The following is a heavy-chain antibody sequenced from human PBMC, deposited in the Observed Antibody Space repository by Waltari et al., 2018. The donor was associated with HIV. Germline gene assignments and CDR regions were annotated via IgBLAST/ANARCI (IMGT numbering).Heavy chain of an antibody. CDR2: IYYSGST. D-gene: IGHD3-3*01. CDR3: ARWIFGVVNGYYYGMDV. V-gene: IGHV4-61*01. Sequence: QVQLQESGPGLVKPSETLSLTCTVSGGSVSSGSYYWSWIRQPPGKGLEWIGYIYYSGSTNYNPSLKSRVTISVDTSKNQFSLKLSSVTAADTAVYYCARWIFGVVNGYYYGMDVWGQGTTVTVSS. J-gene: IGHJ6*02. CDR1: GGSVSSGSYY.